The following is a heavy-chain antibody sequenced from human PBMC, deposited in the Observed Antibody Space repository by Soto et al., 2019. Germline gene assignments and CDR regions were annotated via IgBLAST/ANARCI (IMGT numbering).Heavy chain of an antibody. V-gene: IGHV3-33*01. CDR3: ARDRGITMVRGVDGRPLIDY. D-gene: IGHD3-10*01. CDR2: IWYDGSNK. CDR1: GFTFSSYG. J-gene: IGHJ4*02. Sequence: GGSLRLSCAASGFTFSSYGMHWVRQAPGKGLEWVAVIWYDGSNKYYADSVKGRFTISRDNSKNTLYLQMNSLRAEDTAVYYCARDRGITMVRGVDGRPLIDYWGQGTLVTVSS.